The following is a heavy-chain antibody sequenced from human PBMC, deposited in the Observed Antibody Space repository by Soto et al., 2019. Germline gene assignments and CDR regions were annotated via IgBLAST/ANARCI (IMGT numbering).Heavy chain of an antibody. D-gene: IGHD3-22*01. CDR2: IIPIFGTA. J-gene: IGHJ5*02. V-gene: IGHV1-69*12. CDR3: ARDYYDSSGYYGGGWFDP. CDR1: GGTFSSYA. Sequence: QVQLVQSGAEVKKPGSSVKVYCKASGGTFSSYAISWVRQAPGQGLEWMGGIIPIFGTANYAQKFQGRVTITADESTSTAYMELSSLRSEDTAVYYCARDYYDSSGYYGGGWFDPWGQGTLVTVSS.